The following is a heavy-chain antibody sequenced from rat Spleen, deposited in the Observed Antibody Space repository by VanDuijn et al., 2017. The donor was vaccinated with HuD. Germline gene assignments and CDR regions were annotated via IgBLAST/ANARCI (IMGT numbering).Heavy chain of an antibody. Sequence: EVQLVESGGGLVQPGRSLKLSCVASGFTFNNYWMTWIRQAPTKGLEWVASISYDGRQTYYRDSVKGRFTISRDNAKSTLYLQMDSLRSEDTATYYCARLLGAPDWYFDFWGPGTMVTVSS. CDR1: GFTFNNYW. J-gene: IGHJ1*01. V-gene: IGHV5-29*01. D-gene: IGHD5-1*01. CDR2: ISYDGRQT. CDR3: ARLLGAPDWYFDF.